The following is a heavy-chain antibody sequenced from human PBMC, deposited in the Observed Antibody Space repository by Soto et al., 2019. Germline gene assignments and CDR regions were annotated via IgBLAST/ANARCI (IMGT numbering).Heavy chain of an antibody. D-gene: IGHD3-22*01. J-gene: IGHJ4*02. CDR3: ASLDSSGYYLFDY. CDR2: IYYSGST. V-gene: IGHV4-31*03. CDR1: GCSISSVGYY. Sequence: SLTCTVSGCSISSVGYYWSWIRQHPGKGLEWIGYIYYSGSTYYNPSLKSRVTISVDTSKNQFSLKLSSVTAADTAVYYCASLDSSGYYLFDYWGQGTLVTVSS.